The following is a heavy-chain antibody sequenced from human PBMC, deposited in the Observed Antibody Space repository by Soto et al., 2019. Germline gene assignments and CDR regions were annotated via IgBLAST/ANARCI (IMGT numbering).Heavy chain of an antibody. J-gene: IGHJ4*02. Sequence: SETLSLTCTVSGGSISSYYWSWIRQPPGKGLEWIGYIYYSGSTNYNPSLKGRVTISVDTSKNQFSLKLSSVTAADTAVYYCARAVYYYDSSGHFDYWGQGTLVTVSS. CDR3: ARAVYYYDSSGHFDY. CDR2: IYYSGST. V-gene: IGHV4-59*01. CDR1: GGSISSYY. D-gene: IGHD3-22*01.